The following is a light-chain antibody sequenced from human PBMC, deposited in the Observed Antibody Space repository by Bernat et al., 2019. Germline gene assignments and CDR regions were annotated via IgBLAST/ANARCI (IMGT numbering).Light chain of an antibody. V-gene: IGLV2-8*01. J-gene: IGLJ3*02. CDR1: RSDIGGYNY. CDR3: SSYAGSDWL. Sequence: QSALTQPPSASGSAGQSVTIPCTGNRSDIGGYNYVSWYQQHPGKAPKVMIYEVTKRPSGVPDRFSGSKSGNTASLTVSGLQAADEADYYCSSYAGSDWLFGGGTKLTVL. CDR2: EVT.